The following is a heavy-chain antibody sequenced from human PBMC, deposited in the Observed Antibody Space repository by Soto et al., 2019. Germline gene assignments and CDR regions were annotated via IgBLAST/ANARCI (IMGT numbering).Heavy chain of an antibody. J-gene: IGHJ5*02. D-gene: IGHD6-19*01. CDR1: GGSISSYY. CDR2: IYYSGST. CDR3: ARVIAVHWFDP. Sequence: PSETLSLTCTVSGGSISSYYWSWIRQPPGKGLEWIGYIYYSGSTNYNPSLKSRVTISVDTSKNQFSLKLSSVTAADTAVYYCARVIAVHWFDPWGQGTLVTVSS. V-gene: IGHV4-59*01.